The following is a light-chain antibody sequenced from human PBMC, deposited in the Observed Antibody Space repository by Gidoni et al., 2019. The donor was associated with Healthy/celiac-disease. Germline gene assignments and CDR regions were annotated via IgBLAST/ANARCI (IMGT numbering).Light chain of an antibody. J-gene: IGKJ1*01. CDR1: QSLLHSNGDNY. CDR3: MQALQTTWT. Sequence: DIVIPKSPLSLPVTPGAPASISFRSSQSLLHSNGDNYFDWYLQKPVQSPQLLIYLGSTRAFGGTDRFSGSGSGTDLTLKISIVESDDFGVYYCMQALQTTWTFGQGTKVEIK. CDR2: LGS. V-gene: IGKV2-28*01.